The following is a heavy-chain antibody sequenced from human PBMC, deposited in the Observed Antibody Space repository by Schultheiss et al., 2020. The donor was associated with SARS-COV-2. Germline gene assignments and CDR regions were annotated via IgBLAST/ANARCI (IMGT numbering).Heavy chain of an antibody. Sequence: GGSLRLSCAASGFTFSSYSMNWVRQAPGKGLEWVSYISSSSSYTNYADSVKGRFTISRDNAKNSLYLQMNSLRAEDTAVYYCVGTSYVPRPFDYWGRGTLVTVSS. CDR3: VGTSYVPRPFDY. V-gene: IGHV3-21*05. J-gene: IGHJ4*02. CDR2: ISSSSSYT. D-gene: IGHD3-16*01. CDR1: GFTFSSYS.